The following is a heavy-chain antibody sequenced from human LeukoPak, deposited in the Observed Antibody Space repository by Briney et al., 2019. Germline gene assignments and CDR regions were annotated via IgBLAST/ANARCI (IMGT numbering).Heavy chain of an antibody. CDR3: ARVTLSAYDGDY. CDR2: INPKRGGT. CDR1: GYTFTGYY. V-gene: IGHV1-2*02. J-gene: IGHJ4*02. Sequence: ASVTVSCKASGYTFTGYYMHWVRQAPGQGLEWMGWINPKRGGTNYAQKFQGRVTMTRDTSISTAYMELSRLRSDDTAVYYCARVTLSAYDGDYRGQGTLVTVSS. D-gene: IGHD5-12*01.